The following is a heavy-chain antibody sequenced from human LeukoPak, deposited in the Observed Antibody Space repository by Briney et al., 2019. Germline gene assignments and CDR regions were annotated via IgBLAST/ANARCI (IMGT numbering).Heavy chain of an antibody. Sequence: ASVNVSCKASGYTFTSYYMHWVRQAPGQGLEWMGIINPSGGSTTYAQKFQGRVTMTSDTSTSTVYMELSSLRSEDTAVYYCARTPRRDLDHWGQGALVTVSS. J-gene: IGHJ4*02. CDR2: INPSGGST. CDR3: ARTPRRDLDH. CDR1: GYTFTSYY. V-gene: IGHV1-46*01.